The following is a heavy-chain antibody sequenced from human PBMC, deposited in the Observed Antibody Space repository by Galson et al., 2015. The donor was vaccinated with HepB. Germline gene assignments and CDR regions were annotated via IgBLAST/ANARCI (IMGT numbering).Heavy chain of an antibody. J-gene: IGHJ3*02. CDR1: GYTFTSYG. D-gene: IGHD6-19*01. V-gene: IGHV1-18*01. Sequence: SVKVSCKASGYTFTSYGISWVRQAPGQGVEWMGWISAYNGNTNYAQKLQGRVTMTTDTSTSTAYMELRSLRSDDTAVYYCARQSSGWYAEDAFDIWGQGTMVTVS. CDR3: ARQSSGWYAEDAFDI. CDR2: ISAYNGNT.